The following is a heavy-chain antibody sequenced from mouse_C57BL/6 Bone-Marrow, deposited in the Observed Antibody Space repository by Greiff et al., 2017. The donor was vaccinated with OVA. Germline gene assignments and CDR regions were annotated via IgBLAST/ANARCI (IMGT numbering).Heavy chain of an antibody. CDR3: TTCYDGYFDY. CDR2: IDPENGDT. J-gene: IGHJ2*01. CDR1: GFNIKDDY. D-gene: IGHD2-3*01. V-gene: IGHV14-4*01. Sequence: EVQLQQSGAELVRPRASVKLSCTASGFNIKDDYMHWVKQRPEQGLEWIGWIDPENGDTEYASKFQGKATITADTSSNTAYLQLSSLTSEDTAVYYCTTCYDGYFDYWGQGTTLTVSS.